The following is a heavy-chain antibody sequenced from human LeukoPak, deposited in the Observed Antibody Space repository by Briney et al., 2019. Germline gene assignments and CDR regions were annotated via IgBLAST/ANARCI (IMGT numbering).Heavy chain of an antibody. D-gene: IGHD3-3*01. CDR1: GYTLTAYY. CDR3: ARGITIFGVVGNTGDY. Sequence: GASVKVSCKTSGYTLTAYYLHWVRQAPGQGLEWMGWINTNNGGTRYAQKFRGRVTMTRDTSTRTAYLELTRLRSDDTAVYYCARGITIFGVVGNTGDYWGQGSLVTVTS. J-gene: IGHJ4*02. CDR2: INTNNGGT. V-gene: IGHV1-2*02.